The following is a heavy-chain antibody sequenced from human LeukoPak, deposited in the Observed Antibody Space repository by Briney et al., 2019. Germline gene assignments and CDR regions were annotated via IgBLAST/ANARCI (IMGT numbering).Heavy chain of an antibody. CDR3: ARGNWNYFNY. CDR1: GASISNYY. V-gene: IGHV4-4*07. CDR2: ISTSGST. J-gene: IGHJ4*02. D-gene: IGHD1-1*01. Sequence: KPSETLSLTCTVSGASISNYYWSWIRQPAGKGLEWIGRISTSGSTNYNPSLKSRVTMSVDTSNNQFSLKLSSVTAADTAVYYCARGNWNYFNYWGQGTLVTVSS.